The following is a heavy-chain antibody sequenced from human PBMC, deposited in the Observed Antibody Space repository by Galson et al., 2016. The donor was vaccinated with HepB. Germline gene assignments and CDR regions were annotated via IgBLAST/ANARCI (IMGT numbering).Heavy chain of an antibody. V-gene: IGHV6-1*01. CDR1: GDSVSSNSAT. J-gene: IGHJ6*02. Sequence: AISGDSVSSNSATWNWIRQSPSRGLEWLGRTYYRSKWYNDYALSVKSRITINPDTSKNQFSLQLNSVTPEDTAVYYWARVGSGYSGYANPYYYGMDVWGQGTTVTVS. D-gene: IGHD5-12*01. CDR2: TYYRSKWYN. CDR3: ARVGSGYSGYANPYYYGMDV.